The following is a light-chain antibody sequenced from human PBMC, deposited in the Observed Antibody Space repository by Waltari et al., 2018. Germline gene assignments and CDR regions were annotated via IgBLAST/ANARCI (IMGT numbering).Light chain of an antibody. CDR2: GAS. J-gene: IGKJ1*01. CDR3: QQYNNWPPGWT. V-gene: IGKV3-15*01. CDR1: QRVSSN. Sequence: EIVMTQSPATLSVSPGERATLSCRASQRVSSNLAWYQQKPGQAPRLRSYGASTRATGTPARFSGSGSGTEFTLTISSLQSEDFAVYYCQQYNNWPPGWTFGQGTKVEIK.